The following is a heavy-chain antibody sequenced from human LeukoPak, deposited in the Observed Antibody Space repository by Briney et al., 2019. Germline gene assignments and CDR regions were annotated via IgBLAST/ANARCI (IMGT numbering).Heavy chain of an antibody. CDR2: ISYDGSNK. V-gene: IGHV3-30*03. D-gene: IGHD2-2*01. J-gene: IGHJ4*02. CDR1: GFTFSSYG. CDR3: AASTYFDY. Sequence: GGSLRLSCAASGFTFSSYGMHWVRQAPGKGLEWVAVISYDGSNKYYADSVKGRFTISRDNSKNTLYLQMNSLRAEDTAVYYCAASTYFDYWGQGTLVIVSS.